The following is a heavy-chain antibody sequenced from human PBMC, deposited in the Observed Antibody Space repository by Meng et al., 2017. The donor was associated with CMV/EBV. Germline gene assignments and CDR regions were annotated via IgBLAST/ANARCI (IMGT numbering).Heavy chain of an antibody. Sequence: GGSLRLSCAASGFTFSSYAVHWVRQAPGKGLEWVAVISYDGSNKYYADSVKGRFTISRDNSKNTLYLQMNSLRAEDTAVYYCAKERIIWARVSVDAFDIWGQGTMVTVSS. D-gene: IGHD3-16*01. CDR3: AKERIIWARVSVDAFDI. CDR1: GFTFSSYA. CDR2: ISYDGSNK. J-gene: IGHJ3*02. V-gene: IGHV3-30*04.